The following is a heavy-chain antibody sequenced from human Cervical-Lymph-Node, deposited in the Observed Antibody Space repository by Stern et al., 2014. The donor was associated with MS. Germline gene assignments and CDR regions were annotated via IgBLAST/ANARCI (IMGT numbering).Heavy chain of an antibody. CDR3: ARRAAGASVFDD. J-gene: IGHJ4*02. V-gene: IGHV3-7*01. CDR2: IKQDGSEK. CDR1: GFTFSTYW. D-gene: IGHD6-25*01. Sequence: EVQLVESGGGLVQPGGSLRLSCAASGFTFSTYWMGWVRQAPGKGLEWVANIKQDGSEKYYVDSVKGRFTISRENAKNSLYLQVNSLRAEDTAVYYCARRAAGASVFDDWGQGTLVTVSS.